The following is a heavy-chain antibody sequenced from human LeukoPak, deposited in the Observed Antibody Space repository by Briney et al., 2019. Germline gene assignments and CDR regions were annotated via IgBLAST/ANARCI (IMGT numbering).Heavy chain of an antibody. V-gene: IGHV3-23*01. J-gene: IGHJ6*03. CDR2: MSGSGYYT. D-gene: IGHD3-3*01. CDR3: AKMEGQRLYDYCMDV. CDR1: GFAFSNFA. Sequence: PGGSLRLSCAASGFAFSNFAMSWVRQAPGKGLKWVSAMSGSGYYTYYVESVKGRFTISRDNSKNTLYLHMNSLRADDTAVYYCAKMEGQRLYDYCMDVWGRGTTVTVSS.